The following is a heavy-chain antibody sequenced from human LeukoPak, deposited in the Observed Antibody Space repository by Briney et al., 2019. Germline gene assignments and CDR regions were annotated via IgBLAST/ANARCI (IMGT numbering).Heavy chain of an antibody. CDR3: ARLGGYCSSTSCYHRYYFDY. CDR1: GYTFTSYG. J-gene: IGHJ4*02. CDR2: ISAYNGNT. D-gene: IGHD2-2*01. Sequence: GASVKVSCKASGYTFTSYGISWVRQAPGQGLEWMGWISAYNGNTNYAQKLQGRVTMTTDTSTSTAYMELRSLRSDDTAVYYCARLGGYCSSTSCYHRYYFDYWGQGTLVTVSS. V-gene: IGHV1-18*01.